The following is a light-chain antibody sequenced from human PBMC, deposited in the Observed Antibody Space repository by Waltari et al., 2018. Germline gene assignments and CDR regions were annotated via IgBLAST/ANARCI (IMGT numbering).Light chain of an antibody. CDR3: SSYAGSNTYVV. V-gene: IGLV2-8*01. CDR1: SSDVGVYNY. CDR2: EVS. J-gene: IGLJ2*01. Sequence: QSALTQPPSASGSPGQSVTISCTGTSSDVGVYNYVSWYQQHPGKAPKLMIYEVSKRPEGVPDRFAGSKAGNTASLTVSGLQAEDEADYYCSSYAGSNTYVVFGGGTKLTVL.